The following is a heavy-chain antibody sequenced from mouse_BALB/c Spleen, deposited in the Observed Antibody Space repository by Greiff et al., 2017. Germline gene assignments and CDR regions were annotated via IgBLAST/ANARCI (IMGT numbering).Heavy chain of an antibody. CDR3: TIITTADY. CDR2: IDPENGDT. D-gene: IGHD1-1*01. Sequence: VQLQQSGAELVRSGASVKLSCTASGFNIKDYYMHWVKQRPEQGLAWIGWIDPENGDTEYAPKFQGKATMTADTSSNTAYLQLSSLTSEDTAVYYCTIITTADYWGQGTTLTVSS. CDR1: GFNIKDYY. V-gene: IGHV14-4*02. J-gene: IGHJ2*01.